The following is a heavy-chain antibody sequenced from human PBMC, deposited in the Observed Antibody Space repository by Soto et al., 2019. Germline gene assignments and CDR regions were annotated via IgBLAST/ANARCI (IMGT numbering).Heavy chain of an antibody. CDR2: IGTAGDT. J-gene: IGHJ3*02. CDR1: GFTFSSYY. Sequence: LRLSCAASGFTFSSYYMHWVRQATRKGLEWVSGIGTAGDTYYPGSVKGRFTISRENAKNSLYLQMNSLRAGDTAVYYCARLIATGAFDIWGQGTMVTVSS. V-gene: IGHV3-13*01. D-gene: IGHD6-25*01. CDR3: ARLIATGAFDI.